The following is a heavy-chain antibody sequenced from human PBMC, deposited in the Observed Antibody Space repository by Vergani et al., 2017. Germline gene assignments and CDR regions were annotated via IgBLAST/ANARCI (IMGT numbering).Heavy chain of an antibody. CDR1: GGSFSGYY. J-gene: IGHJ5*02. CDR2: INHSGST. CDR3: ARDGYKTGRLSGWFDP. V-gene: IGHV4-34*01. Sequence: QVQLQQWGAGLLKPSETLSLTCAVYGGSFSGYYWSWIRQPPGKGLEWIGEINHSGSTNYNPSLKSRVTISVDTSKNQFSLKLSSVTAADTAVYYCARDGYKTGRLSGWFDPWGQGTLVTVSS. D-gene: IGHD1-1*01.